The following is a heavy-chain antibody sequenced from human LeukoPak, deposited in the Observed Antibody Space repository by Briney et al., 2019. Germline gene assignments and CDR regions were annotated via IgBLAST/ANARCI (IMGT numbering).Heavy chain of an antibody. D-gene: IGHD3-22*01. CDR3: ARGAYNSGGTHEN. Sequence: GGSLRLSCAASGFTFRDYSTNWVRQAPGKGLEWVSYISTSGNYIYYADSVKGRFTISRDNAKNSLYLQMHSLRAEDTALCYCARGAYNSGGTHENWGQGTLVTVSS. V-gene: IGHV3-21*01. CDR1: GFTFRDYS. J-gene: IGHJ4*02. CDR2: ISTSGNYI.